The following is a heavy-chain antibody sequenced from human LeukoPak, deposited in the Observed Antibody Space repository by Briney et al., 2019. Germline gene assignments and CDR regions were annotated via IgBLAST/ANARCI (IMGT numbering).Heavy chain of an antibody. J-gene: IGHJ4*02. V-gene: IGHV3-30-3*01. D-gene: IGHD2-15*01. CDR1: GFTFSSYA. Sequence: SGGSLRLSCAASGFTFSSYAMHWVRQAPGKGLEWVAVISYDGSNKYYADSVKGRFTISRDNSKNTLYLQMNSLRAEDTAVYYCAREGSEVVAATVFDYWGQGTLVTVSS. CDR2: ISYDGSNK. CDR3: AREGSEVVAATVFDY.